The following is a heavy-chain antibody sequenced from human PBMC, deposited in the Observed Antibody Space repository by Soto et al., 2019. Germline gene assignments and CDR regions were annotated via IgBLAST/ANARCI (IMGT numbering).Heavy chain of an antibody. Sequence: LRLSCVASGFTFSDHFMDWLRQAPGKGLEWVGRARNKVNVYTTEHAASVRGRFTISRDDSKNSLYLQMNSLKTEDTAVYFCARLMGTSFDRWGQGTLVTVSS. V-gene: IGHV3-72*01. J-gene: IGHJ4*02. D-gene: IGHD2-8*01. CDR3: ARLMGTSFDR. CDR1: GFTFSDHF. CDR2: ARNKVNVYTT.